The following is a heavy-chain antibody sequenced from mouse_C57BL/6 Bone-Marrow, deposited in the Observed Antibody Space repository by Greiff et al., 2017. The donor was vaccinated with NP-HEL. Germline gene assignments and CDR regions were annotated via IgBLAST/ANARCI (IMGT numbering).Heavy chain of an antibody. J-gene: IGHJ1*03. CDR2: ISYDGSN. D-gene: IGHD1-1*01. CDR1: GYSITSGYY. V-gene: IGHV3-6*01. CDR3: ARGGYYYGSSYEGWYFDV. Sequence: ESGPGLVKPSQSLSLTCSVTGYSITSGYYWNWIRQFPGNKLEWMGYISYDGSNNYNPSLKNRISITRDTSKNQFFLKLNSVTTEDTATYYCARGGYYYGSSYEGWYFDVWGTGTTVTVSS.